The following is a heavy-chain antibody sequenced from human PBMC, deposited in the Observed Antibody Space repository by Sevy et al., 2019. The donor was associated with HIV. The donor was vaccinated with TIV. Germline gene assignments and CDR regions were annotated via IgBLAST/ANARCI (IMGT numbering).Heavy chain of an antibody. CDR2: IIPIFGTA. CDR3: ARSIQYSGSDYEIFDY. V-gene: IGHV1-69*13. CDR1: GGTFSSYA. Sequence: ASVKVSCKASGGTFSSYAISWVRQAPGQGLEWMGGIIPIFGTANYVQKFQGRVTITADESTSTAYMELSSLRSEDTAVYYCARSIQYSGSDYEIFDYWGQGTLVTVSS. J-gene: IGHJ4*02. D-gene: IGHD1-26*01.